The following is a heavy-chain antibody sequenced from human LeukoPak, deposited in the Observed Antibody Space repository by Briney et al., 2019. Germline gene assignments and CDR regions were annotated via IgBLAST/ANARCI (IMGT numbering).Heavy chain of an antibody. D-gene: IGHD6-13*01. CDR3: ASTSSWYGGREWAHYFDY. J-gene: IGHJ4*02. Sequence: VGSLRLSCAASVVVLCRNYMDWVCEAPGEGLGSVSFIHNDGSTFYADSVKRRFTISKDNSKNTVYLQMNSLRIEDTAVYYCASTSSWYGGREWAHYFDYWGQGTLVTVSS. V-gene: IGHV3-53*01. CDR1: VVVLCRNY. CDR2: IHNDGST.